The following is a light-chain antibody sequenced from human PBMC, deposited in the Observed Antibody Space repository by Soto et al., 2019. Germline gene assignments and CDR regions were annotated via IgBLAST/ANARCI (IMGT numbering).Light chain of an antibody. V-gene: IGKV4-1*01. CDR2: WAS. Sequence: VMTQSPDSLAVSLGERATINCKSSQTVLYSSNNRNYLGWYQQKPGQPPKLLIYWASDRESGVPDRFRGSGPGTDFTLAISALQTEYGPVSDGEPYYSTPLTFGGGTEVEIK. CDR1: QTVLYSSNNRNY. J-gene: IGKJ4*01. CDR3: EPYYSTPLT.